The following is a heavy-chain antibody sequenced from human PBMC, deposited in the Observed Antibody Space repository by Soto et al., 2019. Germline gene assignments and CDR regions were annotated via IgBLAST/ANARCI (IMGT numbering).Heavy chain of an antibody. D-gene: IGHD3-22*01. CDR3: AGLYQYDCCGYYDY. V-gene: IGHV1-46*01. J-gene: IGHJ4*02. CDR1: GNSFTTYY. CDR2: INPSGGRT. Sequence: ASVKVSCKASGNSFTTYYMHWVRQAPGQGLEWMGIINPSGGRTTYAQKFQGRVTMTRDTSTSTFHMELSSLTSEDTAVYYCAGLYQYDCCGYYDYWGQGTLVTVSS.